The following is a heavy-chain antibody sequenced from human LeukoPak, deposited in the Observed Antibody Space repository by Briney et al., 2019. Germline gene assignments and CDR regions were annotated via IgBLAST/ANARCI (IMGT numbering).Heavy chain of an antibody. Sequence: SVKVSCKASGGTFSSYAISWVRQAPGQGLEWMGGIIPIFGTANYAQKFQGRVTITTDESTSTAYMELSSLRSEDTAVYYCARDRGYSYGHSLNDFDYWGQGTLVTVSS. D-gene: IGHD5-18*01. J-gene: IGHJ4*02. CDR2: IIPIFGTA. CDR3: ARDRGYSYGHSLNDFDY. V-gene: IGHV1-69*05. CDR1: GGTFSSYA.